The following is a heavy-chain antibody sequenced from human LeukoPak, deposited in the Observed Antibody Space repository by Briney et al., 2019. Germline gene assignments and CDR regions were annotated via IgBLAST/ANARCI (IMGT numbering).Heavy chain of an antibody. CDR2: IYPGDSDT. CDR3: ASGYCSSSSCAHDAFDI. V-gene: IGHV5-51*01. D-gene: IGHD2-2*03. J-gene: IGHJ3*02. Sequence: GESLKISCKGSGYIFISYWIGWVRQMPGKGLEWMGIIYPGDSDTRYSPSFQGQVTISVDKSISTAYLQWSSLKASDTAKYYCASGYCSSSSCAHDAFDIWGQGTMVTVSS. CDR1: GYIFISYW.